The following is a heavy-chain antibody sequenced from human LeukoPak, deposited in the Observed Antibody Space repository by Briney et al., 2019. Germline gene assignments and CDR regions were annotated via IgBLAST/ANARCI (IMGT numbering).Heavy chain of an antibody. CDR2: IYYSGST. J-gene: IGHJ2*01. D-gene: IGHD6-19*01. CDR1: GGSISSYY. V-gene: IGHV4-59*12. CDR3: AREGVSGWYFDL. Sequence: SETLSLTCTVSGGSISSYYWSWIRQPPGKGLEWIGYIYYSGSTNYNPSLKSRVTISVDTSKHQFSLKLRSVTAADTAVYYCAREGVSGWYFDLWGRGTLVTVSS.